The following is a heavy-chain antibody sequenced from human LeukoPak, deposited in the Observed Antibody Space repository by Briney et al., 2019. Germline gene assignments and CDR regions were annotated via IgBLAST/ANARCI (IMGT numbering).Heavy chain of an antibody. J-gene: IGHJ4*02. Sequence: GGSLRLSCVASGFTFDDFTMHWVRQVPGRGLEWVALISWNGDRTNYVDSVKGRVTISRDNSKNSLYLQMNSLRAEDTAVYYCARDYSSPGNFDYWGQGTLVTVSS. V-gene: IGHV3-43*01. CDR2: ISWNGDRT. CDR3: ARDYSSPGNFDY. D-gene: IGHD6-13*01. CDR1: GFTFDDFT.